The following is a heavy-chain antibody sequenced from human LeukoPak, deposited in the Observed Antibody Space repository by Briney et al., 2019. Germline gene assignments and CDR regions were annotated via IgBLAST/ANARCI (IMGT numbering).Heavy chain of an antibody. J-gene: IGHJ5*02. CDR2: IYYSGST. D-gene: IGHD3-3*01. V-gene: IGHV4-61*01. CDR1: GGSVSSGSYH. CDR3: ARALSHYDFWSGYYNWFDP. Sequence: PSETLSLTCTVSGGSVSSGSYHWSWIRQPPGKGLEWIGYIYYSGSTNYNPSLKSRVTISVDTSKNQFSLKLSSVTAADTAVYYCARALSHYDFWSGYYNWFDPWGQGTLVTVSS.